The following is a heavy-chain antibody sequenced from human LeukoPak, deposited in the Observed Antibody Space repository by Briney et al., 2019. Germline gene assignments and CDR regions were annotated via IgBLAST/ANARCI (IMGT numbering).Heavy chain of an antibody. CDR2: IYYSGST. J-gene: IGHJ4*02. CDR3: ARSPFDYEDY. CDR1: GGSISSYY. Sequence: SETLSLTCTVSGGSISSYYWSWIRQPPGKGLEWIGYIYYSGSTNYNPSLKSRVTISVDTSKNQFSLKLSSVTAADTAVYYCARSPFDYEDYWGQGTLVTVSS. V-gene: IGHV4-59*12. D-gene: IGHD4-17*01.